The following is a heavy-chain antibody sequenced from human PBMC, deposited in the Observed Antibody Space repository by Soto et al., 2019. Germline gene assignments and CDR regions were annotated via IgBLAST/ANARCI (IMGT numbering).Heavy chain of an antibody. J-gene: IGHJ2*01. CDR1: GFTFSTHS. V-gene: IGHV3-21*01. CDR3: ARADYEDWYFDL. Sequence: EVQLVESGGGLIRPGGSLRLSCAASGFTFSTHSMNWVRQAPGKGLEWVSSISTTSTYIYYTDSVRGRFTISRDNAKNSLYLQMNSLTADDTAVYYCARADYEDWYFDLWGRGTLVTVSS. CDR2: ISTTSTYI. D-gene: IGHD3-16*01.